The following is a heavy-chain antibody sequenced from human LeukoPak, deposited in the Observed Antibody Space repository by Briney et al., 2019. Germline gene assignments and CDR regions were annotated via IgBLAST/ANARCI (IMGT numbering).Heavy chain of an antibody. V-gene: IGHV3-21*01. J-gene: IGHJ6*02. Sequence: PGGSLRLSCAASGFTFSSYSMNWVRQAPGKGLEWVSSISSSSSYIYYADSVKGRFTISRDNAKNSLYLQMNSLRAEDTAVYYCARVFHCSSTSCYARAYYYYGMDVWGQGTTVTVSS. CDR2: ISSSSSYI. D-gene: IGHD2-2*01. CDR3: ARVFHCSSTSCYARAYYYYGMDV. CDR1: GFTFSSYS.